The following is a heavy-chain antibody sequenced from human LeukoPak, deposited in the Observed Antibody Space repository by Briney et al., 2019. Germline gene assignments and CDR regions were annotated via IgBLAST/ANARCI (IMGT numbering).Heavy chain of an antibody. CDR1: GFTFSSYG. CDR2: ISYDGSNK. J-gene: IGHJ4*02. D-gene: IGHD4/OR15-4a*01. Sequence: GGSLRLSCAASGFTFSSYGMHWVRQAPGKGLEWVAVISYDGSNKYYADSVKGRFTISRDNAKNSLYLQMNSLRAEDTAVYYCARGGAHYGGDDYWGQGTLVTVSS. V-gene: IGHV3-30*03. CDR3: ARGGAHYGGDDY.